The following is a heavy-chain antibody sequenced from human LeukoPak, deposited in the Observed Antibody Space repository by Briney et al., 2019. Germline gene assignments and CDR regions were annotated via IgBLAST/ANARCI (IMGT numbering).Heavy chain of an antibody. CDR1: GFTFSSYA. CDR3: AKDSYDSSGSRYDY. J-gene: IGHJ4*02. Sequence: GGSLRLSCSASGFTFSSYAMSWVRQTPGVGLEWVSAIDGGGGRTWYADSVKGRFTISRDNSKNMLYMQMSSLRAEDTAVYYCAKDSYDSSGSRYDYWGQGTLVTVS. D-gene: IGHD3-22*01. CDR2: IDGGGGRT. V-gene: IGHV3-23*01.